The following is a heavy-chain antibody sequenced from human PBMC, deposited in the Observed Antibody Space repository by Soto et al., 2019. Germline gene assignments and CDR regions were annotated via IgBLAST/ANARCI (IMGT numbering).Heavy chain of an antibody. CDR2: ISGSGGST. Sequence: RHCCAAAGFVYSGCAMIRIRKAPGKGLEWVSTISGSGGSTYYADSLKGRFTISRDNSKNTLFLQMSSQRAEDTAVYYCAKEAVSGWYYFDYWGPGTLVTVSS. V-gene: IGHV3-23*01. CDR1: GFVYSGCA. CDR3: AKEAVSGWYYFDY. D-gene: IGHD6-19*01. J-gene: IGHJ4*02.